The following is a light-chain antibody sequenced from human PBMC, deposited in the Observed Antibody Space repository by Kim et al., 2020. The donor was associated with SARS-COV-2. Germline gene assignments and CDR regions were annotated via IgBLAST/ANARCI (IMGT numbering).Light chain of an antibody. CDR2: AAS. J-gene: IGKJ4*01. CDR3: QQYYSYPPGT. CDR1: QGISRY. Sequence: STGNKVTIACRASQGISRYLAWYQQKPGRAPKLLIYAASTLQSGVPSRFSGSGSGTDFTLTISCLQSEDFATYYCQQYYSYPPGTFGGGTKVDIK. V-gene: IGKV1-8*01.